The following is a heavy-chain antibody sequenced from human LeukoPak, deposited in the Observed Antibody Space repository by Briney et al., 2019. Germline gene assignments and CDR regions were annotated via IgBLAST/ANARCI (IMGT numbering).Heavy chain of an antibody. CDR1: GGTFSSYA. CDR3: AREAHTVRNYYDSSGYYPLRY. D-gene: IGHD3-22*01. Sequence: SVKVSCKXSGGTFSSYAISWVRQAPGQGLEWMGGMIPIFGTANYAQKFQGRVTITTDESTSTAYMELSSLRSEDTAVYYCAREAHTVRNYYDSSGYYPLRYWGQGTLVTVSS. CDR2: MIPIFGTA. V-gene: IGHV1-69*05. J-gene: IGHJ4*02.